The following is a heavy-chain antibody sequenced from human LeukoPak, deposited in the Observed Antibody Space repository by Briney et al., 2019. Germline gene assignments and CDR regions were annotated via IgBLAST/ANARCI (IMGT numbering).Heavy chain of an antibody. V-gene: IGHV3-9*01. CDR2: ISWNSGSI. J-gene: IGHJ3*02. CDR3: AKGRDGYTEDAFDI. CDR1: GFTFDDYA. Sequence: SLRLSCAASGFTFDDYAMHWVRQAPGEGLEWVSGISWNSGSIGYADSVKGRFTISRDNAKNSLYLQMNSLRAEDTALYYCAKGRDGYTEDAFDIWGQGTMVTVSS. D-gene: IGHD5-12*01.